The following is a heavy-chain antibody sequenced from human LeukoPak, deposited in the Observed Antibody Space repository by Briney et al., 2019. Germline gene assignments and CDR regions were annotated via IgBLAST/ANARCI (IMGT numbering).Heavy chain of an antibody. V-gene: IGHV1-69*04. CDR3: ARTSIAVEFEYFQH. J-gene: IGHJ1*01. D-gene: IGHD6-19*01. Sequence: SVKVSCKASGGTLSSYAISWVRQAPGQGLEWMGRIIPILGIANYAQKFQGRVTITADKSTSTAYMELSSLRPEDTAVYYCARTSIAVEFEYFQHWGQGTLVTVSS. CDR2: IIPILGIA. CDR1: GGTLSSYA.